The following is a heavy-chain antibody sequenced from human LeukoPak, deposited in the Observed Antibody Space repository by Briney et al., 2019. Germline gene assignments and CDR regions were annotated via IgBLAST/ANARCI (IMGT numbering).Heavy chain of an antibody. D-gene: IGHD1-26*01. V-gene: IGHV1-46*01. CDR2: INPSGGPT. Sequence: ASVKVSCKASGYTFTSYYVHWMRQAPGQGLEWMGIINPSGGPTFYAQKFQGRVTMTRDTSTSTVYMELSSLRSEDSAVYYCARVPYSGSYQGLFDVGAKGTMVTVSS. J-gene: IGHJ3*01. CDR1: GYTFTSYY. CDR3: ARVPYSGSYQGLFDV.